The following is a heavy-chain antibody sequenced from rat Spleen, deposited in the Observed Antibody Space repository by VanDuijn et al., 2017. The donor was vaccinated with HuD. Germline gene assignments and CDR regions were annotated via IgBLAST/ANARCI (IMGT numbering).Heavy chain of an antibody. CDR3: AKDMNYFSTYPFYVFDA. J-gene: IGHJ2*01. CDR2: ITDTGGHT. V-gene: IGHV5-20*01. D-gene: IGHD1-2*01. Sequence: EVQLVESGGGLVQPGRSLKLSCAASGFTFSDHYMAWFRQAPGKGLEWVASITDTGGHTYYQDSVKGRFTISRDNAKSTLYLQMNSLRSEDTATYYCAKDMNYFSTYPFYVFDAWGQGVMVTVSS. CDR1: GFTFSDHY.